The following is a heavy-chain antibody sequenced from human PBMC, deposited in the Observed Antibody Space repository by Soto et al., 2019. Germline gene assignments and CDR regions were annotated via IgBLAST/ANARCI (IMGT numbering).Heavy chain of an antibody. V-gene: IGHV4-31*03. CDR1: GDSISSGDYY. CDR3: ARGDYIFNYFYY. CDR2: IYYTGSA. Sequence: QVQLQESGPGLVKPSQTLSLTCTVSGDSISSGDYYWSWIRQHSGKGLEWIRYIYYTGSAYYNPSLRSRVSISIETSKTQFSLNLNSVTAPDTAVYYCARGDYIFNYFYYRGQGTLVTVSS. J-gene: IGHJ4*02. D-gene: IGHD4-4*01.